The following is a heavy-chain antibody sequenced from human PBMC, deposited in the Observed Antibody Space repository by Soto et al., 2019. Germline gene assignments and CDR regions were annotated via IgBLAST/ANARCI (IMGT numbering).Heavy chain of an antibody. Sequence: QVQLVESGGGVVQPGRSLRLSCAASGFTFSTYGVHWVRQAPGKGLEWVAVISSDGSEKYYAGSVKGRVSISRDNSKSTLYLQMASLRAEATAVYYCAKGAVTTSLYYFDSLGQGTLVTVSS. CDR2: ISSDGSEK. J-gene: IGHJ4*02. D-gene: IGHD4-17*01. CDR1: GFTFSTYG. CDR3: AKGAVTTSLYYFDS. V-gene: IGHV3-30*18.